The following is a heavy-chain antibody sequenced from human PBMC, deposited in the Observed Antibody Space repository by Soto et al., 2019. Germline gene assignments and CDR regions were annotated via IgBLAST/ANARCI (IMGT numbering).Heavy chain of an antibody. D-gene: IGHD3-9*01. CDR1: GYSFTSYA. Sequence: ASVKVSCKASGYSFTSYAMHWVRQAPGQRLEWMGWINAGNGNTKYSQKFRGRVTITRDTSASTAYMELSSLRSEDTAVYYCARQTDTYYDILTGLTHFDYWGQGTLVTVSS. J-gene: IGHJ4*02. CDR2: INAGNGNT. V-gene: IGHV1-3*01. CDR3: ARQTDTYYDILTGLTHFDY.